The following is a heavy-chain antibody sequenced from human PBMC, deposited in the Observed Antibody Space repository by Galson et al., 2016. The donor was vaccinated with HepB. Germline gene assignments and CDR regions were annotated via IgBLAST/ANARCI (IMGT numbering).Heavy chain of an antibody. Sequence: SLRLSCAGSGFIFDDYAMHWVRQPPGKGLEWVSGISWNSHNIAYADSVKGRFTISRDNAKNSLHLQMNSLRAEDTALYYCAKPRAGVAGLFDCWGQGTLVTVSS. V-gene: IGHV3-9*01. J-gene: IGHJ4*02. CDR3: AKPRAGVAGLFDC. D-gene: IGHD6-19*01. CDR2: ISWNSHNI. CDR1: GFIFDDYA.